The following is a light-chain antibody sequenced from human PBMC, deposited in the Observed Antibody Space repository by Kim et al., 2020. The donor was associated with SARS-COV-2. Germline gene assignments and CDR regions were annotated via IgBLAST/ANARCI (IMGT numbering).Light chain of an antibody. V-gene: IGLV2-14*03. CDR1: SSDGGSYNY. CDR2: DVS. J-gene: IGLJ2*01. CDR3: SSYTSSSTLVV. Sequence: SALTQPASVSGSPVQSITISCTGTSSDGGSYNYVSWYQQHPGKAPKLMIYDVSNRPSGVSNRFSGSKSGNTASLTISGLQADDEADYYCSSYTSSSTLVVLGGGTQLTVL.